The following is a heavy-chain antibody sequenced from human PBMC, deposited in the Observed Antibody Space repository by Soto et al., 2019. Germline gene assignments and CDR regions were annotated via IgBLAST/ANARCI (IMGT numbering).Heavy chain of an antibody. Sequence: PGGSLRLSCTTTGFTFTGSAIHWARQAPGKGLEWIGRIRNKANNYATAYPASVTGRFTISRDDSKSTAYLEMNSLKTEDTAMYYCARPGPFDSWGQGALVTVSS. V-gene: IGHV3-73*01. CDR3: ARPGPFDS. CDR2: IRNKANNYAT. D-gene: IGHD1-1*01. CDR1: GFTFTGSA. J-gene: IGHJ4*02.